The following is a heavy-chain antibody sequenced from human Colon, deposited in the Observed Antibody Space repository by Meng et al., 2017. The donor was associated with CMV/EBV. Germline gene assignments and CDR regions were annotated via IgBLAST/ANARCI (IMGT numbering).Heavy chain of an antibody. V-gene: IGHV4-61*08. D-gene: IGHD4-11*01. J-gene: IGHJ4*02. Sequence: SETLSLTCTVSGGSVNSGGYYWSWIRQPPGKGLEWIGYMYYNGSTKYNPSLKSRVTIAVDTSKNQFSLNLSSVTAADTAVYYCARGGPHSNYAFDYWGQGTLVTVSS. CDR3: ARGGPHSNYAFDY. CDR2: MYYNGST. CDR1: GGSVNSGGYY.